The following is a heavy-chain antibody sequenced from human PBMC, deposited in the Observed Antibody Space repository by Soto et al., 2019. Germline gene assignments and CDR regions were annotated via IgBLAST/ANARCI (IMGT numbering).Heavy chain of an antibody. CDR3: AKVSNSSGYSWAYHFYSMDV. D-gene: IGHD3-22*01. CDR1: GFTFSNYG. V-gene: IGHV3-30*18. Sequence: VGSLRLSCAASGFTFSNYGMHWVRQAPGKGLEWVAVISSDGSDKYYSDSVKGRLTISRDNSKNTLYLQMNSLRAEDTAVYYCAKVSNSSGYSWAYHFYSMDVWGQGTTVTVSS. J-gene: IGHJ6*02. CDR2: ISSDGSDK.